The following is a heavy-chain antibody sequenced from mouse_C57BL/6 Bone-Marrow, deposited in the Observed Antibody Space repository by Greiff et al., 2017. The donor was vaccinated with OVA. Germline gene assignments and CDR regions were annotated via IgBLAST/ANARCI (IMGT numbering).Heavy chain of an antibody. Sequence: VKLQQPGAELVKPGASVKLSCKASGYTFTSYWMQWVKQRPGQGLEWIGAIDPSDSYTNYNQKFKGKATLTVDTSTSTAYMQLSRLTSEDSAVYYGARWGYGSGYSVYWYYYVWGTGTAVTVSS. D-gene: IGHD1-1*01. CDR1: GYTFTSYW. V-gene: IGHV1-50*01. J-gene: IGHJ1*03. CDR3: ARWGYGSGYSVYWYYYV. CDR2: IDPSDSYT.